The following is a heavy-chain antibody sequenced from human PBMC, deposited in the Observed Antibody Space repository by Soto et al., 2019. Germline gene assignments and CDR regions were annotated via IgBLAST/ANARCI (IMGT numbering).Heavy chain of an antibody. J-gene: IGHJ6*02. Sequence: QVQLVQSGAEVKKPGSSVKVSCKASGGTFSSYAISWVRQAPGQGLEWMGGIIPIFGTANYAQKFQGRVTITADESTSTAYMELSSLRSEDTAVYYCARCKQLVPSGYYYGMDVWGQGTTVTVSS. CDR2: IIPIFGTA. CDR1: GGTFSSYA. V-gene: IGHV1-69*01. D-gene: IGHD6-13*01. CDR3: ARCKQLVPSGYYYGMDV.